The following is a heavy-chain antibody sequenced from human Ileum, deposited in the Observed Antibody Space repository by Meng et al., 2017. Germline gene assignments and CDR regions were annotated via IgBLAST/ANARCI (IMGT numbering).Heavy chain of an antibody. CDR1: GFTFNNYG. CDR3: ARVGYNYGYGAFDI. CDR2: IPDSGDST. J-gene: IGHJ3*02. Sequence: GESLKISCAASGFTFNNYGMSWVRQAPGKGLEWVSGIPDSGDSTYYEDSVKGRFTISRDNSRNTLYLQMNSLRVEDTAAYYCARVGYNYGYGAFDIWGQGTMVTVSS. D-gene: IGHD5-18*01. V-gene: IGHV3-23*01.